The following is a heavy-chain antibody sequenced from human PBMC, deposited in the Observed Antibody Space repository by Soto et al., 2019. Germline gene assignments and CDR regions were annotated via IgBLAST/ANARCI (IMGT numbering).Heavy chain of an antibody. V-gene: IGHV3-23*01. Sequence: EVQLLESGGGWVQPGGSLRLSCAASGFTFSSYAMSWVRQAPGKGLEWVSSINAVDEYTKYADSVEGRFTISRDNPKNTVYLQMNSLRAEDTAVYYCAKNFYFASWGQGTLVTFSP. CDR2: INAVDEYT. CDR3: AKNFYFAS. J-gene: IGHJ4*02. CDR1: GFTFSSYA.